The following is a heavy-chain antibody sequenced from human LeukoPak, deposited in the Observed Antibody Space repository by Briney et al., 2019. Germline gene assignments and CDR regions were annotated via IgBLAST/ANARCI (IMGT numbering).Heavy chain of an antibody. J-gene: IGHJ4*02. CDR1: GFTLSSYG. CDR3: ASSSSSWYDY. Sequence: QSGGTLRLSCAASGFTLSSYGMNWIRQAPGKGLEWVAFIRYDGSNKYYADSVKGRFTISRENYKHTLHLQMNIMRAEATAVYYCASSSSSWYDYGGRGTLVTVPS. CDR2: IRYDGSNK. V-gene: IGHV3-30*02. D-gene: IGHD6-13*01.